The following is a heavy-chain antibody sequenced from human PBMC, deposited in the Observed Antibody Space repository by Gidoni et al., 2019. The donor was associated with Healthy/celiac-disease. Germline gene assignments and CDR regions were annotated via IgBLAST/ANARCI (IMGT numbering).Heavy chain of an antibody. J-gene: IGHJ4*02. V-gene: IGHV3-9*01. CDR3: AKGLSYYYDSSSFDY. D-gene: IGHD3-22*01. CDR2: FSWNSGSI. Sequence: EVQLVESGGGLVQPGRSLRPSCAASGFTFDDYAMHWVRQAPGKGLEWVSGFSWNSGSIGYADSVKGRFTISRDNAKNSLYLQMNSLRAEDTALYYCAKGLSYYYDSSSFDYWGQGTLVTVSS. CDR1: GFTFDDYA.